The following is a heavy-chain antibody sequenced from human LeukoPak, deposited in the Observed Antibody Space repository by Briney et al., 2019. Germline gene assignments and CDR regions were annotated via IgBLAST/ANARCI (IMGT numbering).Heavy chain of an antibody. CDR2: INRGGGGT. CDR3: AKGTERYREVSSFDS. D-gene: IGHD3-10*01. J-gene: IGHJ4*02. Sequence: GGSLRLSCAASGFTFTTFTMNWVRQAPGKGLEWVSAINRGGGGTYYADFVKGRFTISRDNSESTLYLQMNSLRAEDTATYYCAKGTERYREVSSFDSWGQGTQVTVSS. V-gene: IGHV3-23*01. CDR1: GFTFTTFT.